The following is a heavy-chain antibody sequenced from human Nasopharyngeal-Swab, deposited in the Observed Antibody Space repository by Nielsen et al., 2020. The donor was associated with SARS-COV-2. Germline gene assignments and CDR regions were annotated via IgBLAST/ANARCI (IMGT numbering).Heavy chain of an antibody. CDR3: ARFRYSQQ. J-gene: IGHJ1*01. D-gene: IGHD1-1*01. V-gene: IGHV3-30*04. Sequence: GESLKISCAASGFTFSSYAMHWVRQAPGKGLEWVAVISYDGSNKYYADSVKGRFTISRDNSKNTLYLQMNSLRAEDTAVYYCARFRYSQQWGQGTLVTVSS. CDR1: GFTFSSYA. CDR2: ISYDGSNK.